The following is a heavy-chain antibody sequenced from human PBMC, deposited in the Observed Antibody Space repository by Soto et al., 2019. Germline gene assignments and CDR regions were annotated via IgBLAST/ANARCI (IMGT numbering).Heavy chain of an antibody. D-gene: IGHD6-13*01. V-gene: IGHV3-74*01. CDR1: GVSVENYW. Sequence: CGSLRLSCASSGVSVENYWMHWVRRAPGKGLVWVSRIDSGGTSTKYADSVKGRFLISRDNSKNTLSLQMNSLRAEDTAVYYFVRDAGHSSTGYRNYFDYWGQGHMVTVSS. CDR3: VRDAGHSSTGYRNYFDY. CDR2: IDSGGTST. J-gene: IGHJ4*02.